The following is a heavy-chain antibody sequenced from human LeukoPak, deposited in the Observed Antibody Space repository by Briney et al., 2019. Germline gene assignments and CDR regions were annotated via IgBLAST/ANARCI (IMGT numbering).Heavy chain of an antibody. V-gene: IGHV3-30-3*01. CDR1: GFTFSSYA. J-gene: IGHJ4*02. Sequence: PGGSLRLSCAASGFTFSSYAMHWVRQAPGKGLEWVAVISYDGSNKYYADSVKGRFTISRDSSKNTLYLQMNSLRAEDTAVYYCARDLEALWFGEPQPPLLFDYWGQGTLVTVSS. D-gene: IGHD3-10*01. CDR2: ISYDGSNK. CDR3: ARDLEALWFGEPQPPLLFDY.